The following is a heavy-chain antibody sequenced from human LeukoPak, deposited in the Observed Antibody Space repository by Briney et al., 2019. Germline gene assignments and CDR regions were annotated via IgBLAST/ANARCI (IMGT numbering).Heavy chain of an antibody. Sequence: GGSLRLSCAASGFTFSDYYMSWIRQAPGKGLEWVSYISSSGSTIYYADSVKGRFTISRDNAKNSLYLQMNSLRAEDTAVYYCARDIVVVVAATLQHNWFDPWGQGTLVTVSS. CDR2: ISSSGSTI. CDR1: GFTFSDYY. CDR3: ARDIVVVVAATLQHNWFDP. V-gene: IGHV3-11*01. D-gene: IGHD2-15*01. J-gene: IGHJ5*02.